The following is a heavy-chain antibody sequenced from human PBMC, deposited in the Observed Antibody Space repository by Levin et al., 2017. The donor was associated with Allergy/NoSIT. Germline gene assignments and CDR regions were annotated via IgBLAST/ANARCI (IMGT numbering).Heavy chain of an antibody. CDR2: IYYSGST. D-gene: IGHD6-19*01. CDR3: ARASSGWKLAFDY. J-gene: IGHJ4*02. V-gene: IGHV4-59*01. CDR1: GGSISSYY. Sequence: SETLSLTCTVSGGSISSYYWSWIRQPPGKGLEWIGYIYYSGSTNYNPSLKSRVTISVDTSKNQFSLKLSSVTAADTAVYYCARASSGWKLAFDYWGQGTLVTVSS.